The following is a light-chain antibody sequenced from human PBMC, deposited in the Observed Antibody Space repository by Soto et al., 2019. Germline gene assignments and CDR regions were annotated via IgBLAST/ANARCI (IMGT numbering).Light chain of an antibody. CDR1: QSIGNF. CDR3: QQYNHYPWT. Sequence: DIQMTQSPSILSASVGDRVTITCRASQSIGNFLAWFQQKPGRAPELLVYMVSILNSRVPSRFGGSGSGTEFTLTISGLQPDDFATYYCQQYNHYPWTFGQGAKVEI. J-gene: IGKJ1*01. V-gene: IGKV1-5*03. CDR2: MVS.